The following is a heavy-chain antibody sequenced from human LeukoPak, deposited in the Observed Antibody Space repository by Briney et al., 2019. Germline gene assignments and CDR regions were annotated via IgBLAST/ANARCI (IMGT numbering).Heavy chain of an antibody. D-gene: IGHD5-18*01. CDR3: AIRVDTGPHGAFDI. J-gene: IGHJ3*02. V-gene: IGHV4-39*01. CDR2: IYYRGRS. Sequence: SETLSLTCTVSGGSISSRSYYWGWIRQPPGKGLEWNGSIYYRGRSYHNLSLKSRVTMYDDTSKDQFSLKLSSVTCADTAVYYCAIRVDTGPHGAFDIWGQGTMVTVSS. CDR1: GGSISSRSYY.